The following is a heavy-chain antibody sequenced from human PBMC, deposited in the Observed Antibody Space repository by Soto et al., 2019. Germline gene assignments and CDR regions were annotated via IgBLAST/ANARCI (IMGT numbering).Heavy chain of an antibody. CDR2: IYYSGST. J-gene: IGHJ6*02. D-gene: IGHD6-6*01. CDR3: ARPRAARRFGMDV. Sequence: SETLSLTCTVSGGSISSSSYYWGWIRQPPGKGLEWIGSIYYSGSTYYNPSLKSRVTISVDTSKSQFSLKLSSVTAADTAVYYCARPRAARRFGMDVWGQGTTVTVSS. V-gene: IGHV4-39*01. CDR1: GGSISSSSYY.